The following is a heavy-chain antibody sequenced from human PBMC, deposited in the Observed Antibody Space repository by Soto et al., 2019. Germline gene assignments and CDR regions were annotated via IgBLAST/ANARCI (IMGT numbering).Heavy chain of an antibody. Sequence: EVQLLESGGGLVQPGGSLRLSCAASGFTFSSYATSWVRQAPGKGLEWISSISDTGGNTYYADSMKGRFTISRDNSKNTLYLHMNSLRAEDTAVYYCAKAGPNSHGRNYFDHWGQGTLVTVSS. D-gene: IGHD1-26*01. CDR1: GFTFSSYA. J-gene: IGHJ4*02. V-gene: IGHV3-23*01. CDR3: AKAGPNSHGRNYFDH. CDR2: ISDTGGNT.